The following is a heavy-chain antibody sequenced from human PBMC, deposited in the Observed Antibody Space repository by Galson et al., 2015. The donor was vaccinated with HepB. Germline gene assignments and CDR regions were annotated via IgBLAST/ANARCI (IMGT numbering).Heavy chain of an antibody. J-gene: IGHJ4*02. CDR2: ISSSSSTI. V-gene: IGHV3-48*02. CDR3: ARDVERSVVVAAPFDY. CDR1: GFTFSSYS. Sequence: SLRLSCAASGFTFSSYSMNWVRQAPGKGLEWVSYISSSSSTIYYADSVKGRFTISRDNAKNSLYLQMNSLRDEDTAVYYCARDVERSVVVAAPFDYWGQGTLVTVSS. D-gene: IGHD2-15*01.